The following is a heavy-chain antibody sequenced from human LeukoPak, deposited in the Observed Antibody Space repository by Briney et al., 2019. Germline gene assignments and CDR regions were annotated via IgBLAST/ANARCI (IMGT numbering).Heavy chain of an antibody. CDR2: INHSGST. D-gene: IGHD3-22*01. J-gene: IGHJ5*02. CDR3: ASRYYYSSGYSNWFDP. V-gene: IGHV4-34*01. Sequence: QPSETLSLTCAVCGGSFSGYYWSWIRQPPGKGLEWIGEINHSGSTNYNPSLKSRVTISVDTSKNQFSLKLSSVTAADTAVYYCASRYYYSSGYSNWFDPWGQGTLVTVSS. CDR1: GGSFSGYY.